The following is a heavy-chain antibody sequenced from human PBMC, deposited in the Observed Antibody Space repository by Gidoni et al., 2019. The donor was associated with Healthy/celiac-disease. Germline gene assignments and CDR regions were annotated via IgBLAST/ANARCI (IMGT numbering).Heavy chain of an antibody. V-gene: IGHV4-39*01. CDR2: IYYSGST. CDR1: GGSISSSIYY. J-gene: IGHJ4*02. D-gene: IGHD7-27*01. CDR3: ARLRLGRTVDY. Sequence: QLQLQESGAGLVTPSETLSLPCTVSGGSISSSIYYWGWIRQPPGKGLEWIGSIYYSGSTYYTPSLKSRVTISVDTSKNQFSLKLSSVTAADTAVYYCARLRLGRTVDYWGQGTLVTVSS.